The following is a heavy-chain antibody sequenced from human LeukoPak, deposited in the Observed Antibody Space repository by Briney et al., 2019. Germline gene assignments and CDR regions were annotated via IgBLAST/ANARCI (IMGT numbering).Heavy chain of an antibody. V-gene: IGHV3-23*01. D-gene: IGHD2-15*01. CDR1: GFTFSSYA. Sequence: GGSLRLSCAASGFTFSSYAMNWVRQAPGKGLEWVSGINGVGDSTFYADSVKGRFTISRDNSNNMLYLQMNSLGAEDTAVYYCAKGGLSPDYWGQGTLVTVSS. CDR3: AKGGLSPDY. CDR2: INGVGDST. J-gene: IGHJ4*02.